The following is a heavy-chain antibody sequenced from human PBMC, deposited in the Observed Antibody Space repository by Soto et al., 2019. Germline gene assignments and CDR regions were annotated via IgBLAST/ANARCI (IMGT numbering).Heavy chain of an antibody. D-gene: IGHD6-13*01. CDR1: GFTFSSYV. V-gene: IGHV3-30*18. J-gene: IGHJ6*02. CDR3: AKPSSSSWYYYYYGMDV. CDR2: ISYDGSNK. Sequence: PGGSLRLSCAASGFTFSSYVMHWVRQAPGKGLEWVAVISYDGSNKYYADSVKGRFTISRDNSKNTLYLQMNSLRAEDTAVYYCAKPSSSSWYYYYYGMDVWGQGTTVTVSS.